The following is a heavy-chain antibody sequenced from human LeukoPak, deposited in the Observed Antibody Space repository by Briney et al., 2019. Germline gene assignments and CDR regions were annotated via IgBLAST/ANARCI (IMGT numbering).Heavy chain of an antibody. V-gene: IGHV1-2*02. CDR2: INPNSGGT. CDR1: GYTFTGYY. CDR3: ARGMVVAATRH. J-gene: IGHJ4*02. D-gene: IGHD2-15*01. Sequence: ASVTVSCKASGYTFTGYYMHWVRQAPGQGLEWMGWINPNSGGTNYARKFQGRFTMTRDTSISTAYRELSRLRSDDTGVYYCARGMVVAATRHWGQGTLVTVSS.